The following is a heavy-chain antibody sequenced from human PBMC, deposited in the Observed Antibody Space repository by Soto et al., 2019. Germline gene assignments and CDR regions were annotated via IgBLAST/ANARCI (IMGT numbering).Heavy chain of an antibody. V-gene: IGHV3-23*05. D-gene: IGHD2-21*01. Sequence: GGSLRLSCSASGLPHSNFAMMWVRQAPGKGLECVSGIYGSGRGIEYADSVKGRFTISRDNSKNTVYLEMTDLRADDTAIYYCAKDAVYNDGLWLMDHWGQGTQVTVSS. CDR3: AKDAVYNDGLWLMDH. J-gene: IGHJ4*02. CDR1: GLPHSNFA. CDR2: IYGSGRGI.